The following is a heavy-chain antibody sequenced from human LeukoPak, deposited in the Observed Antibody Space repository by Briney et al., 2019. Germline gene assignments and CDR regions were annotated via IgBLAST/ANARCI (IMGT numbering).Heavy chain of an antibody. V-gene: IGHV3-7*01. CDR3: ASGLGWLVDN. J-gene: IGHJ4*02. CDR1: EFTLISYW. CDR2: IKQDGSQK. Sequence: PGGSLRLSCAASEFTLISYWMSWVRQAPGKGLEWVANIKQDGSQKYYVDSVKGRFTISRDNAKNSLYLQMNSLRAEDTAVYYCASGLGWLVDNLGQGTLVTVSS. D-gene: IGHD6-19*01.